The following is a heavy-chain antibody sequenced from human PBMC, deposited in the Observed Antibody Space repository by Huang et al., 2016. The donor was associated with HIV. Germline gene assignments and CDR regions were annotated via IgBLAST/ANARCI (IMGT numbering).Heavy chain of an antibody. J-gene: IGHJ3*01. CDR3: ARAGLAAAGAFDD. CDR2: ISNRGSAI. Sequence: QVHLVESGGGLVKPGGSLRVSCAASGFRFSVYYMSWIRQSPGKGLEWVSYISNRGSAIYYADSVKGRFTISRDNAKNSLNLQMNNLRTDDTGIYYCARAGLAAAGAFDDWGPGTMLTVSS. CDR1: GFRFSVYY. D-gene: IGHD6-13*01. V-gene: IGHV3-11*01.